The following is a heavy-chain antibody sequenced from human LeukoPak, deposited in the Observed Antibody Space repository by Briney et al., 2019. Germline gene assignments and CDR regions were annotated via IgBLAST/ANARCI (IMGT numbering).Heavy chain of an antibody. CDR2: ISPNGVIT. CDR3: AELGITMIGGV. J-gene: IGHJ6*04. CDR1: GFTFSSHG. Sequence: GGSLRLSCAASGFTFSSHGMNWVRQAPGKRLEWVSGISPNGVITYYADSVKGRFTISRDNAKNSLYLQMNSLRAEDTAVYYCAELGITMIGGVWGKGTTVTISS. V-gene: IGHV3-48*03. D-gene: IGHD3-10*02.